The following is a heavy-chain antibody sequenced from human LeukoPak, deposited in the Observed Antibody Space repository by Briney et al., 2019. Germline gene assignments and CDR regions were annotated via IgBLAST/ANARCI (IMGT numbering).Heavy chain of an antibody. CDR2: IYYSGST. J-gene: IGHJ4*02. Sequence: PSETLSLTCTVTGGSFSTYYWSWIRQPPGKGLEWIGYIYYSGSTYYNPSLKSRVTISVDTSKNQFSLKLSSVTAADTAVYYCARGVRWLQLSYFDYWGQGTLVTVSS. CDR1: GGSFSTYY. CDR3: ARGVRWLQLSYFDY. V-gene: IGHV4-59*06. D-gene: IGHD5-24*01.